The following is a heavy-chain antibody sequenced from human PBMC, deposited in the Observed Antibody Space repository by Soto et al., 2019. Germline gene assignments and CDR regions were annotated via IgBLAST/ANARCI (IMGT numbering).Heavy chain of an antibody. Sequence: QVQLVESGGGVVQPGRSLRLSCAASGFTFSRYTMHWVRQAPGKGLEWVAAISDDGSNTYYADSVKGRFTISRDNSKNPLYLQMNSLSTEDPAVHYCPREGDYDFWSGFNTHTCYFDDWGQGTLVTVSS. CDR2: ISDDGSNT. CDR1: GFTFSRYT. CDR3: PREGDYDFWSGFNTHTCYFDD. V-gene: IGHV3-30-3*01. D-gene: IGHD3-3*01. J-gene: IGHJ4*02.